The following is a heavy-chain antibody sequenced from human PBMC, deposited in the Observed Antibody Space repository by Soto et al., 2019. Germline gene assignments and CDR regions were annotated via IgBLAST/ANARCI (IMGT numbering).Heavy chain of an antibody. J-gene: IGHJ4*02. V-gene: IGHV4-34*01. CDR3: ARAPNLGYCSGGSCSPLLDFDY. CDR1: GGSFSGYY. D-gene: IGHD2-15*01. Sequence: SETLSLTCAVYGGSFSGYYWSWIRQPPGKGLEWIGEINHSGSTNYNPSLKSRVTISVDTSKNQFSLKLSSVTAADTAVYYCARAPNLGYCSGGSCSPLLDFDYWGQGTLVTVSS. CDR2: INHSGST.